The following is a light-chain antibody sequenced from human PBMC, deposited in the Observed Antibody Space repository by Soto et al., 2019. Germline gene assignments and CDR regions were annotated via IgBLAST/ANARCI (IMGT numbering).Light chain of an antibody. Sequence: ALTQPASVSGSPGQSITISCTGTSGDVGLYDYVSWYQQHPGKAPQLMIYAVSNRPSGVSNRFSASKSGNTASLFISGLQAEDEADYYCSSYTSDSSYVFGSGTKVTVL. V-gene: IGLV2-14*01. CDR3: SSYTSDSSYV. CDR1: SGDVGLYDY. J-gene: IGLJ1*01. CDR2: AVS.